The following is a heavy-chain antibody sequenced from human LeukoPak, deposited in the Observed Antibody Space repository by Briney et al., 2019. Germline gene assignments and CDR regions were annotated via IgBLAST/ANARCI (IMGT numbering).Heavy chain of an antibody. CDR2: INPSGGST. Sequence: ASVKVSCKASGYTFTSYYMHWVRQAPGQGLEWMGIINPSGGSTSYAQKFQGRVTMTRDTSTSTVYMELSSLRSEDTAVYYCAGERESGDAFDIWGQGTMVTVSS. J-gene: IGHJ3*02. D-gene: IGHD3-10*01. V-gene: IGHV1-46*01. CDR3: AGERESGDAFDI. CDR1: GYTFTSYY.